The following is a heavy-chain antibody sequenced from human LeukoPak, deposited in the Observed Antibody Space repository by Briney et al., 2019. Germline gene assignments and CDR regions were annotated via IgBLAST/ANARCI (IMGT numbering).Heavy chain of an antibody. J-gene: IGHJ4*02. V-gene: IGHV4-4*07. D-gene: IGHD3-3*01. CDR1: SGFISNYY. CDR2: ISTSGNT. Sequence: SETLSLTCSVSSGFISNYYWSWIRQPAGKGLEWIGRISTSGNTNYSPSLKSRVTMSVDTSKNQFFLNLRSVTAADTAVDYCARDSRYYDFWSGYLDYWGQGALVTVSS. CDR3: ARDSRYYDFWSGYLDY.